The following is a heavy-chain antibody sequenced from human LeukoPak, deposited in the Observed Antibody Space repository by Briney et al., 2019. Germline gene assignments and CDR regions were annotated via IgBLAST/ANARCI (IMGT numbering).Heavy chain of an antibody. CDR2: INHSGST. V-gene: IGHV4-34*01. CDR3: ARDVYYYDSSHSRAFDI. J-gene: IGHJ3*02. Sequence: SETLSLTCAVYGGSFSGYYWSWIRQPPGKGLEWIGEINHSGSTNYNPSLKSRVTISVDTSKNHFSLKLSSVTAADTAVYYCARDVYYYDSSHSRAFDIWGQGTMVTVSS. D-gene: IGHD3-22*01. CDR1: GGSFSGYY.